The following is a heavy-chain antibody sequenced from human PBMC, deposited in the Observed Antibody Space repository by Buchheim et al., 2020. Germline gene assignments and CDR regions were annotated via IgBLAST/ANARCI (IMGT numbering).Heavy chain of an antibody. CDR1: GFTFSSYA. CDR2: INWNGGST. V-gene: IGHV3-20*04. Sequence: EVQLLESGGGLVQPGGSLRLSCAASGFTFSSYAMSWVRQAPGKGLEWVSGINWNGGSTGYADSVKGRLTISRDNAKNSLYLQMNSLRAEDTALYYCARDLGFDYYDSSGYYYNWGQGTL. J-gene: IGHJ4*02. D-gene: IGHD3-22*01. CDR3: ARDLGFDYYDSSGYYYN.